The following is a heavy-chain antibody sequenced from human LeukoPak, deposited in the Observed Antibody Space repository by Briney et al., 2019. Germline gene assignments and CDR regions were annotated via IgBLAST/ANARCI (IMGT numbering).Heavy chain of an antibody. D-gene: IGHD3-10*01. CDR2: IYHSGST. CDR3: ARSITEDYYGSGSYYSDY. J-gene: IGHJ4*02. Sequence: SQTLSLTCAVSGGSISSGGYSWSWIRQPPGKGLEWIGYIYHSGSTYYNPSLKSRVTISVDRSKNQFSLKLSSVTAADTAVYYCARSITEDYYGSGSYYSDYWGQGTLVTVSS. CDR1: GGSISSGGYS. V-gene: IGHV4-30-2*01.